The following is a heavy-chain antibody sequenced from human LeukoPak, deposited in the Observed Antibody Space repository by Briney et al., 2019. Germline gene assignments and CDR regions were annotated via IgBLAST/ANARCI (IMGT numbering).Heavy chain of an antibody. CDR3: ARNPRYCTNGVCYNFDY. Sequence: ASVKVSCKASGYTFTSYAMNWVRQAPGQELEWMGWINTNTGNPTYAQGFTGRFVFSLDTSVSTAYLQISSLKAEDTAVYYCARNPRYCTNGVCYNFDYWGQGTLVTVSS. CDR2: INTNTGNP. V-gene: IGHV7-4-1*02. D-gene: IGHD2-8*01. CDR1: GYTFTSYA. J-gene: IGHJ4*02.